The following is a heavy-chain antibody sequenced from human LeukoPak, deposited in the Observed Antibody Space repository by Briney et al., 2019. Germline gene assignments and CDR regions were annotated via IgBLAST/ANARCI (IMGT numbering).Heavy chain of an antibody. CDR3: ARDAPSMTVAGGIEY. CDR1: GYTFTTYG. CDR2: ISTFNGYT. J-gene: IGHJ4*02. Sequence: GASVKVSCKASGYTFTTYGISWVRQAPGQGLEWMGWISTFNGYTNYAQKLQGRVTMTIDTSTSTAYMELRSLRSDDTAVYHCARDAPSMTVAGGIEYWGQGTLVTVSS. V-gene: IGHV1-18*01. D-gene: IGHD2-21*02.